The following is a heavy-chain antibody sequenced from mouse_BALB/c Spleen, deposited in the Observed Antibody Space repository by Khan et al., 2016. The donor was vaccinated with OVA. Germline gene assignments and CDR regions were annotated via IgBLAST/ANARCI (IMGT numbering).Heavy chain of an antibody. V-gene: IGHV5-17*02. Sequence: EVELVESGGDLVQPGGSRKLSCVASGFTFSSFGMHWVRQAPEKGLEWVAYISSDSITLYYADTVKGRFTISRNNPRNTLFLQMTSLRSEDTAIYYCASGNWAWFAYWGQGTLVTVSA. CDR3: ASGNWAWFAY. D-gene: IGHD4-1*01. CDR2: ISSDSITL. CDR1: GFTFSSFG. J-gene: IGHJ3*01.